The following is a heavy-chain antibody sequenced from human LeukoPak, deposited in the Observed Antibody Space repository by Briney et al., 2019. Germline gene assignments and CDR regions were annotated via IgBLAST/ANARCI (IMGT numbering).Heavy chain of an antibody. J-gene: IGHJ6*03. V-gene: IGHV3-30*02. CDR1: GFSFSSYG. D-gene: IGHD1/OR15-1a*01. CDR3: ARDKQSYYYYYYMDV. CDR2: IRYDGSNK. Sequence: GGSLRLSCAASGFSFSSYGMHWVRQAPGKGLEWVAFIRYDGSNKYYADSVKGRFTISRDNSKNTLYLQMNSLRAEDTAVYYCARDKQSYYYYYYMDVWGKGTTVTVSS.